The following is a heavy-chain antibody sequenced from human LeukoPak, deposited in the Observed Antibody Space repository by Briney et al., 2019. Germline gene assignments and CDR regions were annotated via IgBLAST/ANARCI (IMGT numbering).Heavy chain of an antibody. V-gene: IGHV5-51*01. CDR3: ARMSHGSGNPYNSLDP. Sequence: GESLKISCKGSGYTFTSFWISWVRQMPGKGLEWMGIIYPGDSDTRYSPPFQGLVTMSADKSTSTAYLQWNSLKASDTAIYFCARMSHGSGNPYNSLDPWGQGTLVTVSS. CDR2: IYPGDSDT. D-gene: IGHD3-10*01. CDR1: GYTFTSFW. J-gene: IGHJ5*02.